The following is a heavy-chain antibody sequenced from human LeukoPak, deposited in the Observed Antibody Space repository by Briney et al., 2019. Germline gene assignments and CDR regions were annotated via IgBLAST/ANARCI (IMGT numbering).Heavy chain of an antibody. CDR3: AAYGIAVADFDY. D-gene: IGHD6-19*01. CDR2: IYSGGST. Sequence: VQPGGSLRLSCAASGFTVSSNHMSWVRQAPGKGLEWVSVIYSGGSTYYADSVKGRFTISRDNSKNTLYLQMNSLRAEDTAVYYCAAYGIAVADFDYWGQGTLVTVSS. V-gene: IGHV3-66*02. CDR1: GFTVSSNH. J-gene: IGHJ4*02.